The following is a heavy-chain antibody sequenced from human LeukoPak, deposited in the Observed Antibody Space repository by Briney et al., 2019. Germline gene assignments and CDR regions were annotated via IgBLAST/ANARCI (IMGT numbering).Heavy chain of an antibody. CDR3: ARDRGNIVVVTATPDDAFDI. CDR2: ISSSSSTI. D-gene: IGHD2-21*02. Sequence: GGSLRLSCAASGFTLSSYSMNWVRQAPGEGLEWVSYISSSSSTIYYADSVKGRFTISRDNAKNSLYLQMNSLRAEDTAVYYCARDRGNIVVVTATPDDAFDIWGQGTMVTASS. V-gene: IGHV3-48*04. CDR1: GFTLSSYS. J-gene: IGHJ3*02.